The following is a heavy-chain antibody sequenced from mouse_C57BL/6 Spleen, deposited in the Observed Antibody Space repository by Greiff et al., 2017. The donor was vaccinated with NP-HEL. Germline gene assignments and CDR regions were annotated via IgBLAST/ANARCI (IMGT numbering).Heavy chain of an antibody. Sequence: DVKLVESGGGLVKPGGSLKLSCAASGFTFSDYGMHWVRQAPEKGLEWVAYISSGSSTIYYADTVKGRFTISRDNAKNTLFLQMTSLRSEDTAMYYCAREKRGYQPWFAYWGQGTLVTVSA. CDR2: ISSGSSTI. CDR3: AREKRGYQPWFAY. J-gene: IGHJ3*01. V-gene: IGHV5-17*01. CDR1: GFTFSDYG.